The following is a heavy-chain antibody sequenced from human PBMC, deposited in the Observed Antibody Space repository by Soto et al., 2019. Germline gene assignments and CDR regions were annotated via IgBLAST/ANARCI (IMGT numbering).Heavy chain of an antibody. J-gene: IGHJ4*02. CDR3: ARGTYYDILTGYQYYFDY. CDR2: IYYSGST. D-gene: IGHD3-9*01. Sequence: PSETLSLTCTVSGGSISSYYWSWIRQPPGKGLEWIGYIYYSGSTNYNPSLKSRVTISVDTSKNQFSLKLSSVTAADTAVYYCARGTYYDILTGYQYYFDYWGQGTLVTVSS. CDR1: GGSISSYY. V-gene: IGHV4-59*01.